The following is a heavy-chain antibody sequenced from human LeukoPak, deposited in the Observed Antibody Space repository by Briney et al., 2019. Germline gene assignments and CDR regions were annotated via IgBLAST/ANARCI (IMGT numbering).Heavy chain of an antibody. CDR2: IWYDGSNK. CDR1: GFTFSSYG. CDR3: AKEPYDSSGYIDY. J-gene: IGHJ4*02. D-gene: IGHD3-22*01. Sequence: PGGSLRLSCAASGFTFSSYGMHWVRQAPGKGLEWVAVIWYDGSNKYYADSVKGRLTISRDNSKNTLYLQMNSLRAEDTAVYYCAKEPYDSSGYIDYWGQGTLVTVSS. V-gene: IGHV3-33*06.